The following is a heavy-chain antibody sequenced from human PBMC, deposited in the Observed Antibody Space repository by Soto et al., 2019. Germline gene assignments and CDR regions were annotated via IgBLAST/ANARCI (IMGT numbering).Heavy chain of an antibody. Sequence: ASVKVSCKASGYTFTSYSISWVRQAPGQGLEWMGWISAYNGNTNYAQKFQGRVTITADESTSTAYMELSSLRSEDTAVYYCARDLVYGSLDYWGQGTLVTVSS. V-gene: IGHV1-18*01. J-gene: IGHJ4*02. D-gene: IGHD3-10*01. CDR1: GYTFTSYS. CDR3: ARDLVYGSLDY. CDR2: ISAYNGNT.